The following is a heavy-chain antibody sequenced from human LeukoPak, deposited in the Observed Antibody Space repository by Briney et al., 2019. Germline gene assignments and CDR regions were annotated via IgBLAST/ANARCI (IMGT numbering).Heavy chain of an antibody. J-gene: IGHJ6*04. D-gene: IGHD2-2*01. CDR1: AFTFSRYW. CDR2: IKQDGSEK. V-gene: IGHV3-7*01. Sequence: GGSLRLSCEASAFTFSRYWMSWVRQAPGKGLEWVANIKQDGSEKYYVDSVKGRFTISRDNAKKSLYLQMNSLRAEDTAVYYCARDWGPSSTSWSGLRDVWGNGTTVTVSS. CDR3: ARDWGPSSTSWSGLRDV.